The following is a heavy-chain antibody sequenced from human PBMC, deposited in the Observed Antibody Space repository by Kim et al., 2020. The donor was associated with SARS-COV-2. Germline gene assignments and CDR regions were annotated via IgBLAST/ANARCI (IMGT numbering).Heavy chain of an antibody. CDR2: VNGNGGDT. V-gene: IGHV3-23*01. D-gene: IGHD3-10*01. J-gene: IGHJ4*02. CDR3: ARLYGDRYVLTAGTPG. Sequence: GGSLRLSCAASGFTFSSYAMSWVRQAPGKGLEWVSAVNGNGGDTYYADSVKGRFTISRDNSKNTLYLQMNSLRAEDTAVYYCARLYGDRYVLTAGTPGWGQGTLLGVSS. CDR1: GFTFSSYA.